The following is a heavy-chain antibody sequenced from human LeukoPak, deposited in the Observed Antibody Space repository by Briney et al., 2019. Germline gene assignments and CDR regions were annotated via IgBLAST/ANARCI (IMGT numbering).Heavy chain of an antibody. CDR2: INHSGST. D-gene: IGHD3-10*01. CDR3: AGSSQDYYDSVKFDP. Sequence: SETLSLTCAVYGGSFSGYYWSWIRRPPGKGLEWIGEINHSGSTNYNPSLKSRVTISVDTSKNQFSLKLSSVTAADTAVYYCAGSSQDYYDSVKFDPWGQGTLVTVSS. J-gene: IGHJ5*02. V-gene: IGHV4-34*01. CDR1: GGSFSGYY.